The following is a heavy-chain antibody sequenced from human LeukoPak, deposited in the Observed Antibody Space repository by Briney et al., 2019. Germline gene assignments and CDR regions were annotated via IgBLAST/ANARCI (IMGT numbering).Heavy chain of an antibody. CDR2: TYYRSKWFN. J-gene: IGHJ4*02. CDR1: GNSVSSNSFA. V-gene: IGHV6-1*01. Sequence: SQTLSLTCAISGNSVSSNSFAWNWIRQSPSRGLEWLGGTYYRSKWFNDYAVSVKSRITINPDTSKNQFSLRPNSVTPDDTAVYYCARDRVGEWELPSFDYWGQGTLVTVSS. D-gene: IGHD1-26*01. CDR3: ARDRVGEWELPSFDY.